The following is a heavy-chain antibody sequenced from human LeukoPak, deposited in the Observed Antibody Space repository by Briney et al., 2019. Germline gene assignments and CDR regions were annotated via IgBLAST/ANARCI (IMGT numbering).Heavy chain of an antibody. CDR2: ISGSGGST. CDR3: AKFTLGVGYFDY. Sequence: GGSLRLSCVASGFTFSSYAMSWVRQAPGKGLEWVSAISGSGGSTYYADSVKGRFTISRDNSKNTLYLQMNSLRAEDTAVYYCAKFTLGVGYFDYWGQGTLVTVSS. J-gene: IGHJ4*02. CDR1: GFTFSSYA. V-gene: IGHV3-23*01. D-gene: IGHD3-16*01.